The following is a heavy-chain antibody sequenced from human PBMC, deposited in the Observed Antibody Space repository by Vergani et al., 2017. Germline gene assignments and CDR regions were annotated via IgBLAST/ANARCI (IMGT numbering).Heavy chain of an antibody. CDR2: VSGRGDRT. CDR1: GFTFSSYS. V-gene: IGHV3-23*01. J-gene: IGHJ1*01. Sequence: VQLLESGGGLEQPGKSLRLSCTASGFTFSSYSMSWVRQVPGKGLEWVSTVSGRGDRTFYADSVKGRFTISRDNSKTTRYLQMSSLGADGTAIYYCAKNSNLVPRWDFWGQGALVTVSS. D-gene: IGHD4-23*01. CDR3: AKNSNLVPRWDF.